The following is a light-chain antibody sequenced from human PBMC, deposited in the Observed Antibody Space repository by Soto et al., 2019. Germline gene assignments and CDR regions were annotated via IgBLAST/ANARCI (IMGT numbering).Light chain of an antibody. CDR2: DAS. V-gene: IGKV1-5*01. J-gene: IGKJ1*01. Sequence: DIQMTQSPPTLSASVEDRVTITCRASQSISSWLAWYQQKPGKAPKLLIYDASSLESGVPSRFSGSGSGTEFTLTISSLQPDDFATYYCQQYNSYLSFGQGTKVEI. CDR1: QSISSW. CDR3: QQYNSYLS.